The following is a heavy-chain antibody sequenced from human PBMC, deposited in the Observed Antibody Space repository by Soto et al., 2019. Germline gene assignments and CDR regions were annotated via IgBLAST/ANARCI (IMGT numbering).Heavy chain of an antibody. J-gene: IGHJ5*02. CDR3: ARDTSPIAAARWFDP. Sequence: ASVKFYCRASGYTFTSYYMHLVRQAPGQGLEWMGIINPSGGSTSYAQKFQGRVTMTRDTSTSTVYMELSSLRSEDTAVYYCARDTSPIAAARWFDPWGQGTLVTVSS. V-gene: IGHV1-46*01. CDR2: INPSGGST. CDR1: GYTFTSYY. D-gene: IGHD6-6*01.